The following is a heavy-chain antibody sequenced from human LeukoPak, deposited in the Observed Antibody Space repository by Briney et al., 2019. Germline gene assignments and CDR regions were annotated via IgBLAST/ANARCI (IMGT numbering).Heavy chain of an antibody. V-gene: IGHV4-61*02. D-gene: IGHD3-22*01. CDR3: ARSQYDSSGLLL. CDR1: GGSISSGSYY. CDR2: IYTSGST. Sequence: SETLSLTCTVSGGSISSGSYYWSWIRQPAGKGLEWIGRIYTSGSTNYNPSLKSRVTISVDTSKNQFSLKLSSVTAADTAVYCCARSQYDSSGLLLWGQGTLVTVSS. J-gene: IGHJ4*02.